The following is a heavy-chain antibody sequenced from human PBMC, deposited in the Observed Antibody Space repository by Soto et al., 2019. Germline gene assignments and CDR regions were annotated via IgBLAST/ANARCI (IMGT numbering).Heavy chain of an antibody. Sequence: QVQLVESGGGVVQRGRSLRLSCAASGFTFSSYAMHWVRQAPGKGLEWVAVISYDGSNKYYADSVKGRFTIYRDNSKNTQELKKNSQRAEETAVDYCAREPTSSGRAHVDYWGQGTLVTVSS. CDR2: ISYDGSNK. J-gene: IGHJ4*02. V-gene: IGHV3-30-3*01. CDR3: AREPTSSGRAHVDY. D-gene: IGHD2-15*01. CDR1: GFTFSSYA.